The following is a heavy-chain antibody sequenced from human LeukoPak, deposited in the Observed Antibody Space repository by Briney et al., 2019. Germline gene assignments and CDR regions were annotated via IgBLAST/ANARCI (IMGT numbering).Heavy chain of an antibody. CDR3: ATARTIFGVVIENGY. Sequence: ASVKVSCKASGYTFTGYYMHWVRQAPGQGLEWMGWINPNSGGTDYAQKFQGRVTMTRDTSISTAYVELSRLRSDDTAVYYCATARTIFGVVIENGYWGQGTLVTVSS. V-gene: IGHV1-2*02. CDR2: INPNSGGT. CDR1: GYTFTGYY. J-gene: IGHJ4*02. D-gene: IGHD3-3*01.